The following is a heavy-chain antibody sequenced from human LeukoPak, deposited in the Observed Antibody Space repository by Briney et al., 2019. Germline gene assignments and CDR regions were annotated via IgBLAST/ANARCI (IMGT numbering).Heavy chain of an antibody. D-gene: IGHD6-13*01. CDR3: AKADDSSSWYSY. J-gene: IGHJ4*02. CDR1: GFTFSSYA. Sequence: GGSLRLSCAASGFTFSSYAMSWVRQAPGKGVEWVSAISGSGGSTYYADSVKGRFTISRDNSKNTLYLQMNGLRAEDTAVHYCAKADDSSSWYSYWGQGTLVTVSS. V-gene: IGHV3-23*01. CDR2: ISGSGGST.